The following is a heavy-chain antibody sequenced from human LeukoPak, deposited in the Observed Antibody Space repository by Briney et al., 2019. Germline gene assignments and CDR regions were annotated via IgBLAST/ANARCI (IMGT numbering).Heavy chain of an antibody. J-gene: IGHJ4*02. CDR2: ISSSGSTI. Sequence: GGSLRLSCAASGFTFSSYEMNWVRQAPGKGLEWVSYISSSGSTIYYADSVKGRFTISRHNSKNTLYLQMNSLRAEDTAVYYCASSVAGPAFDYWGQGTLVTVSS. V-gene: IGHV3-48*03. CDR3: ASSVAGPAFDY. D-gene: IGHD3-10*01. CDR1: GFTFSSYE.